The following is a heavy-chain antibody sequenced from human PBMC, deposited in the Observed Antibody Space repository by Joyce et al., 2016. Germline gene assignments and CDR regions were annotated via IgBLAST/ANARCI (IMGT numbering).Heavy chain of an antibody. CDR1: GYTFPSYG. CDR3: ARDRDMVTFGGVIVTPGY. Sequence: QVQLVQSGAEVKKPGASVKVSCKASGYTFPSYGITWVRQAPGQGLEWMGWINTYNGNTNDTQRPQGRGTMTTDTSTSTAYMELRSLRSDDTAVYYCARDRDMVTFGGVIVTPGYWGQGTLVTVST. D-gene: IGHD3-16*02. J-gene: IGHJ4*02. V-gene: IGHV1-18*04. CDR2: INTYNGNT.